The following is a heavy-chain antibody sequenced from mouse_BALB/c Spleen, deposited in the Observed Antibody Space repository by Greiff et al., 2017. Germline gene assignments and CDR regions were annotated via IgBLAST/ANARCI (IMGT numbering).Heavy chain of an antibody. CDR3: ARSLNWEY. V-gene: IGHV1-80*01. Sequence: VQLQESGAELVRPGSSVKISCKASGYAFSSYWMNWVKQRPGQGLEWIGQIYPGDGDTNYNGKFKGKATLTADKSSSTAYMQLSSLTSEDSAVYFCARSLNWEYWGQGTTLTVSS. CDR2: IYPGDGDT. CDR1: GYAFSSYW. J-gene: IGHJ2*01. D-gene: IGHD4-1*01.